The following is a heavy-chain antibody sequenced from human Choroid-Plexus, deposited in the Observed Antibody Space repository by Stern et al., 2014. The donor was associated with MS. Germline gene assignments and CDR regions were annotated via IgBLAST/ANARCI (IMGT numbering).Heavy chain of an antibody. D-gene: IGHD2/OR15-2a*01. V-gene: IGHV3-30*18. Sequence: VQLEESGGGVVQPGRPLRLSCVASGFTFGSCAMHWVRQAPGKGLEWVAGLSDDGSNKYYADSVKGRFTISRDNSQNTLYMQMSSLRPEDTAVYYCAKDRQYLTYFFDHWGQGSLVTVSS. CDR2: LSDDGSNK. CDR3: AKDRQYLTYFFDH. J-gene: IGHJ5*02. CDR1: GFTFGSCA.